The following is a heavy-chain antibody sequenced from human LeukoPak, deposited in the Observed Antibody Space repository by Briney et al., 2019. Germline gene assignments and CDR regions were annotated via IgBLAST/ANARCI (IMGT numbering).Heavy chain of an antibody. CDR1: GFTFSSYS. D-gene: IGHD6-13*01. CDR2: ISSSSSYI. V-gene: IGHV3-21*01. Sequence: GGSPRLSCAASGFTFSSYSMNWVRQAPGKGLEWVSSISSSSSYIYYADSVKGRFTISRDNAKNSLYLQMNSLRAEDTAVYYCAREDEVAAAGPSAFDIWGQGTMVTVSS. J-gene: IGHJ3*02. CDR3: AREDEVAAAGPSAFDI.